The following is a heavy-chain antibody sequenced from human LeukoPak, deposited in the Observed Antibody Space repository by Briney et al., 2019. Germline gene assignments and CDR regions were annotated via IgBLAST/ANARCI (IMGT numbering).Heavy chain of an antibody. J-gene: IGHJ5*02. CDR1: GYTFTSYA. D-gene: IGHD3-22*01. Sequence: SVKVSCKASGYTFTSYAISWVRQAPGQGLEWMGGIIPIFGTANYAQKFQGRVTITADESTSTAYMELSSLRSEDTAVYYCARESGYYYDSSGYYSWFDPWGQGTLVTVSS. V-gene: IGHV1-69*13. CDR3: ARESGYYYDSSGYYSWFDP. CDR2: IIPIFGTA.